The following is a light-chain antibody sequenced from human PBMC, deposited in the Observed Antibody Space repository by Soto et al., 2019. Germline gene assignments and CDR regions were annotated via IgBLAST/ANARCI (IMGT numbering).Light chain of an antibody. CDR3: QTWDTGTRV. J-gene: IGLJ2*01. V-gene: IGLV4-69*01. Sequence: VLTQSPSASASLGASVKLTCTLSSGHSNYAIAWHQQQPEKGPRFLMSVNSDGSHRKGDGIPDRFSGSSSGAERYLTISSLQSEDEADYYCQTWDTGTRVFGGGTKVTVL. CDR1: SGHSNYA. CDR2: VNSDGSH.